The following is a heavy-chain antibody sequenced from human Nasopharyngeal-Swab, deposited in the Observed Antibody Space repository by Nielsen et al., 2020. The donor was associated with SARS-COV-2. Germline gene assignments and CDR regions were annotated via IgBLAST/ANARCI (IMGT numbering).Heavy chain of an antibody. J-gene: IGHJ6*02. CDR2: ISGSGDTT. Sequence: GESLKISCEASGFDFGSHAMSWVRQAPGKGLEWVSSISGSGDTTYYADSVKGRFTISRDNSKNTLYLQMNSLRAEDTAVYYCASSPGIAASTGMDVWGQGTTVTVSS. V-gene: IGHV3-23*01. CDR1: GFDFGSHA. CDR3: ASSPGIAASTGMDV. D-gene: IGHD6-13*01.